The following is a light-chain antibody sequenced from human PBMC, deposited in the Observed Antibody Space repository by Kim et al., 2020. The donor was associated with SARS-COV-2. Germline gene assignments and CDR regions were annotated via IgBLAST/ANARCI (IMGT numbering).Light chain of an antibody. Sequence: EIVLTQSPGTLSLSPGERATLSCRASQSVSSNYLAWYQQKPGQAPRLLIYAASSRATGIPDRFSGSGSGTDFTLTISRLEPEDFAVYYCQQYGSSPQTFGGGTKVDI. CDR3: QQYGSSPQT. V-gene: IGKV3-20*01. J-gene: IGKJ4*01. CDR2: AAS. CDR1: QSVSSNY.